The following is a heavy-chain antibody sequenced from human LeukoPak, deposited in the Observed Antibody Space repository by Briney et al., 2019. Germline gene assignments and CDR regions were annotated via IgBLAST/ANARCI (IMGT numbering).Heavy chain of an antibody. CDR3: ARDYDFWSGYLDY. V-gene: IGHV3-7*05. D-gene: IGHD3-3*01. CDR1: GFSFNNYW. CDR2: IKQDGSEK. J-gene: IGHJ4*02. Sequence: PGGSLRLSCAVSGFSFNNYWMSWVRQAPGKGLEWVANIKQDGSEKYYVDSVKGRFSISRDNAENSLYLQMNSLRAEDTAVYYCARDYDFWSGYLDYWGQGTLVTVSS.